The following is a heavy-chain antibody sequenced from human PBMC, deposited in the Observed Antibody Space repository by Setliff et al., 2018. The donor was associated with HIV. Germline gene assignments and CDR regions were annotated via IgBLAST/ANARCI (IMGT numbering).Heavy chain of an antibody. CDR2: MYYRGST. V-gene: IGHV4-39*07. J-gene: IGHJ6*03. Sequence: PSETLSLTCIVSGGSISSSSYHWGWIRQPPGKGLEWIGSMYYRGSTNYNPSLKSRVTISVDTSKNQFSLKLSSVTAADTAVYYCARPRSGTYRGHYYYYMDVWGKGTTVTVSS. CDR3: ARPRSGTYRGHYYYYMDV. CDR1: GGSISSSSYH. D-gene: IGHD3-10*01.